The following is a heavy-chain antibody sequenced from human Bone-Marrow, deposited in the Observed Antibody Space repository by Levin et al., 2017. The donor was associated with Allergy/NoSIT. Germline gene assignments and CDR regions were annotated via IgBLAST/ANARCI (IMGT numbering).Heavy chain of an antibody. V-gene: IGHV3-11*03. J-gene: IGHJ4*02. CDR3: ARTESYHSDSSGYYYLSNFDY. D-gene: IGHD3-22*01. CDR1: GFIFSDYY. Sequence: PGGSLRLSCAASGFIFSDYYLSWVRQAPGKGLEWLAYISTSSSFSNYADSVRGRFTISRDNAKKSLFLHLNSLRAEDTAVYYCARTESYHSDSSGYYYLSNFDYWGQGTVVTVSS. CDR2: ISTSSSFS.